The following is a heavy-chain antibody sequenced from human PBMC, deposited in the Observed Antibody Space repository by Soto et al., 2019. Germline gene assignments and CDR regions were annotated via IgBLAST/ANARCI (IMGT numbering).Heavy chain of an antibody. CDR1: GGTFSSYA. CDR3: ASLSGEPLRFLEWLTGVYYYGMDV. Sequence: QVQLVQSGAEVKKPGSSVKVSCKASGGTFSSYAISWVRQAPGQGLEWMGGIIPIFGTANYAQKFQGRVTITEDKSTSKAYMELSRLRSEDTAVYYCASLSGEPLRFLEWLTGVYYYGMDVWGQGTTVTVSS. J-gene: IGHJ6*02. V-gene: IGHV1-69*06. D-gene: IGHD3-3*01. CDR2: IIPIFGTA.